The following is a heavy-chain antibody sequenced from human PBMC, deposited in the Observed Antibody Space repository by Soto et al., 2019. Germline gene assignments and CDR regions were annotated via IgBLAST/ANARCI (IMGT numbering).Heavy chain of an antibody. V-gene: IGHV1-69*06. CDR2: IIPIFGTA. CDR1: GGTFSSYA. Sequence: SVNVSCKASGGTFSSYAISWVRQAPGQGLEWMGGIIPIFGTANYAQKFQGRVTITADKSTSTAYMELSSLRSEDTAVYYCARGPSLVAPELTFTCFDPWGHGTLVTVS. J-gene: IGHJ5*02. CDR3: ARGPSLVAPELTFTCFDP. D-gene: IGHD2-2*01.